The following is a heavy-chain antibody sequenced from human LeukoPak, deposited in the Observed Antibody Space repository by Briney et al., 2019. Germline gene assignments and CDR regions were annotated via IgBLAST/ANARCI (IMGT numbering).Heavy chain of an antibody. CDR2: ISAYNGNT. CDR1: GYTFTSYG. CDR3: ARDLGIAAAGTMVYYYYYYMDV. Sequence: GASVKVSCTASGYTFTSYGISWVRQAPGQGLEWMGWISAYNGNTNYAQKLQGRVTMTTDTSTSTAYMELRSLRSDDTAVYYCARDLGIAAAGTMVYYYYYYMDVWGKGTTVTVSS. J-gene: IGHJ6*03. D-gene: IGHD6-13*01. V-gene: IGHV1-18*01.